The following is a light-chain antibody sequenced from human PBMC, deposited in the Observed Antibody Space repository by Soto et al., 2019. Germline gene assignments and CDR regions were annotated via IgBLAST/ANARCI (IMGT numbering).Light chain of an antibody. J-gene: IGKJ4*01. CDR2: AAS. CDR1: QGISSW. CDR3: QPANSFPLT. V-gene: IGKV1-12*01. Sequence: DIQMTQSPSSVSASVGDRVTITCRTSQGISSWLAWYQQKPGKAPRLLIYAASSLQSGDPSRFSGSAAGTDFTLTISNLQPEDFETYFCQPANSFPLTFGEGTKVEIK.